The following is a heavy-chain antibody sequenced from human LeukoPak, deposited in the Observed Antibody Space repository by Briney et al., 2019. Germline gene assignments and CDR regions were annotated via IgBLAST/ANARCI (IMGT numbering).Heavy chain of an antibody. J-gene: IGHJ4*02. CDR2: ITGSGFT. Sequence: GGSLRLSCAASGFTFSSFAMSWVRQAPGKGPEWVSGITGSGFTYYSDSVKGRFTISRDNSKNTLFLQMNRLRAEDTAVYYCAKTDWDADYHDSSGYFIPFDYWGQGTLVTVSS. V-gene: IGHV3-23*01. CDR1: GFTFSSFA. D-gene: IGHD3-22*01. CDR3: AKTDWDADYHDSSGYFIPFDY.